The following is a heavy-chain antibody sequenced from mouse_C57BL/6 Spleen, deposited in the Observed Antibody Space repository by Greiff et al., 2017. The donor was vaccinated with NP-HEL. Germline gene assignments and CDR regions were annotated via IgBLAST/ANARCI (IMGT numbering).Heavy chain of an antibody. CDR3: ARGRGGYDGYYLDY. V-gene: IGHV1-80*01. CDR1: GYAFSSYW. Sequence: QVQLQQSGAELVKPGASVKISCKASGYAFSSYWMNWVKQRPGKGLEWIGQIYPGDGDTNYNGKFKGKATLTADKSSSTVYMQLSSLTSEDSAVYVCARGRGGYDGYYLDYWGQGTTLTVSS. CDR2: IYPGDGDT. D-gene: IGHD2-3*01. J-gene: IGHJ2*01.